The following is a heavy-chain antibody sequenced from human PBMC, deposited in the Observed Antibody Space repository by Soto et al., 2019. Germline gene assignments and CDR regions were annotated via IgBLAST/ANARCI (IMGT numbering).Heavy chain of an antibody. CDR3: ARGDIDHGNLRYKYNHEV. CDR2: ISFGGLNK. J-gene: IGHJ6*01. Sequence: QEELVESGGGVVQPGRSLRLSCTASGFTFNAFAMHWVRQAPGKGLEWVAVISFGGLNKYYPDSVKGRFVISRANSNKRMWREMSSVRPEDTAVYYSARGDIDHGNLRYKYNHEVWGEGTTVVVSP. D-gene: IGHD4-17*01. V-gene: IGHV3-30*03. CDR1: GFTFNAFA.